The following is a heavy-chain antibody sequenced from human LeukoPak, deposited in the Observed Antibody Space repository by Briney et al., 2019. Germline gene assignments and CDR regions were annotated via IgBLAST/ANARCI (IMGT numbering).Heavy chain of an antibody. CDR1: GGSFSGYY. V-gene: IGHV4-34*01. J-gene: IGHJ4*02. CDR3: WRAKGYCSGVSCPSFDN. Sequence: PSETLSLTCAVYGGSFSGYYWRWIRQPPGKGLEWIGEINHSGSTNYDPSLESRVPIFVKTSKNHSSLKLSSVTAADQAVFYLWRAKGYCSGVSCPSFDNWGEGALVSVSS. CDR2: INHSGST. D-gene: IGHD2-15*01.